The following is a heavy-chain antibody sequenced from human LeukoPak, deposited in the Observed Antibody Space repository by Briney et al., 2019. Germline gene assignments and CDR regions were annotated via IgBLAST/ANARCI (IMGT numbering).Heavy chain of an antibody. CDR1: GFNLGTYA. CDR2: ISNTGRDT. V-gene: IGHV3-64*04. D-gene: IGHD6-13*01. CDR3: AKDHSSSPLILIDY. Sequence: GGSLRLSCSASGFNLGTYAMHWVRQAPGKGLEYVSAISNTGRDTYYAGSVKARFIISRDNSKNTLYLQMNSLRAEDTAVYYCAKDHSSSPLILIDYWGQGTLVTVSS. J-gene: IGHJ4*02.